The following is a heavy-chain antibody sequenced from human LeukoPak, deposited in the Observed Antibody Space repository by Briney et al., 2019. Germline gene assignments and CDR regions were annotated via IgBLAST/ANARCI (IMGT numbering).Heavy chain of an antibody. Sequence: SETLSLTCTVSGGSISSYYWSWIRQPPGKGLEWIGYIYYSGSTNYNPSLKSRVTISVDTSKNQFSLKLSSVTAADTAVYYCARGISVTPYYGMDVWGQGTTVTVSS. CDR2: IYYSGST. CDR3: ARGISVTPYYGMDV. D-gene: IGHD4-17*01. CDR1: GGSISSYY. J-gene: IGHJ6*02. V-gene: IGHV4-59*08.